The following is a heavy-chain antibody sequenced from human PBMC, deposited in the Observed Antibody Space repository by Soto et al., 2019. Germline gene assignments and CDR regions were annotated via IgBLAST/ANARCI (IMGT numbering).Heavy chain of an antibody. CDR2: IWYDGSNK. CDR1: GFTFSSYG. V-gene: IGHV3-33*01. D-gene: IGHD6-13*01. Sequence: PGGSLRLSCAASGFTFSSYGMHWVRQAPGKGLEWVAVIWYDGSNKYYADSVKGRFTISRDNSKNTLYLQMNSLRAEDTAVYYCAGDTYSSSWTDYYYYGMDVWGQGTTVTVSS. CDR3: AGDTYSSSWTDYYYYGMDV. J-gene: IGHJ6*02.